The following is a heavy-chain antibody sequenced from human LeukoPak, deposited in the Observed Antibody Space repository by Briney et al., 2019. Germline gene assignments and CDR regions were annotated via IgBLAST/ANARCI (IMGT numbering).Heavy chain of an antibody. J-gene: IGHJ6*03. CDR1: GFTLTELS. D-gene: IGHD1-1*01. Sequence: SVKVSCKVSGFTLTELSMHWVRQAPGQGLEWMGGIIPIFGTANYAQKFQGRVTITADKSTSTAYMELSSLRSEDTAVYYCARDRDGTYYYYMDVWGKGTTVTVSS. CDR2: IIPIFGTA. CDR3: ARDRDGTYYYYMDV. V-gene: IGHV1-69*06.